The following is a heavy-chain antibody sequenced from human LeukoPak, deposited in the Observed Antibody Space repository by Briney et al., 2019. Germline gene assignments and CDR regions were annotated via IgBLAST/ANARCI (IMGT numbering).Heavy chain of an antibody. J-gene: IGHJ4*02. CDR2: ISYDGSNK. Sequence: PGGSLRLSCAASGFTLSTYAMHWVRQAPGKGLEWVAVISYDGSNKYYADSVKGRFTISRDNSKNTLYLQMNSLRAEDTAVYYCARASGYSYFIDYWGQGTLVTVSS. D-gene: IGHD5-18*01. CDR1: GFTLSTYA. CDR3: ARASGYSYFIDY. V-gene: IGHV3-30-3*01.